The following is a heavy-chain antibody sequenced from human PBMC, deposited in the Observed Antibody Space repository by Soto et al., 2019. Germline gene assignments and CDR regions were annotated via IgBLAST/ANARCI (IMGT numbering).Heavy chain of an antibody. CDR1: GSPFSSYS. V-gene: IGHV3-21*01. D-gene: IGHD2-2*01. J-gene: IGHJ6*02. Sequence: PGGSLRLSCAASGSPFSSYSMNWVRQAPGKGLEWVSSISTSSSYIYYANSVRGRFTISRDNAKNSLYLQMNSLRAEDTAVYYCASQCSTSCYPNYYYYGMDVWGQGTTVTVSS. CDR2: ISTSSSYI. CDR3: ASQCSTSCYPNYYYYGMDV.